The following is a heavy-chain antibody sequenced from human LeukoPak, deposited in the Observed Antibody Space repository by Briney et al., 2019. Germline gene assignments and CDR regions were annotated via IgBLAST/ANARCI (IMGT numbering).Heavy chain of an antibody. CDR2: ISSSSNYT. D-gene: IGHD2-15*01. CDR3: ARDAYCSGGTCYHDPFDI. CDR1: GFTFSDYY. Sequence: PGGSLRLSCAASGFTFSDYYMSWIRQAPGKGLEWVSYISSSSNYTNYAESAKGRFTISRDNAKNSLYLQMNSLRAEDTAVYYCARDAYCSGGTCYHDPFDIWGQGTMVTVSS. J-gene: IGHJ3*02. V-gene: IGHV3-11*06.